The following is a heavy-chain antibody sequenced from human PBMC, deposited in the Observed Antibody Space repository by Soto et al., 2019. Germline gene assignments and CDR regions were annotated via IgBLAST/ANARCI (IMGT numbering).Heavy chain of an antibody. CDR1: GYTFFNFW. CDR3: ARRYCSRADCYSDS. V-gene: IGHV5-10-1*01. CDR2: IDPGDSSA. D-gene: IGHD2-2*01. Sequence: GESLKVSCHGSGYTFFNFWIVWVRQVPGKGLEWVGRIDPGDSSATYSPTFQGHVTISADRSTRSAYLQWRGLRASDTAIYFCARRYCSRADCYSDSWGQGSLVTVSS. J-gene: IGHJ4*02.